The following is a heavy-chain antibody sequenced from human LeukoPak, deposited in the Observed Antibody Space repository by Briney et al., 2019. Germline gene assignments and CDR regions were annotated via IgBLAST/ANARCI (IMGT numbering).Heavy chain of an antibody. CDR2: IYYSGST. V-gene: IGHV4-59*08. CDR1: GVPIRTYY. J-gene: IGHJ4*02. D-gene: IGHD5-24*01. Sequence: SETLSLTCSVSGVPIRTYYWTWIRQPPGKGLEWIGYIYYSGSTKYNPPLKSRVTISVGTSKNHFSLKLSSVTAADTAVYYCARGARAGYNLEPFDYWGQGTLVTVSS. CDR3: ARGARAGYNLEPFDY.